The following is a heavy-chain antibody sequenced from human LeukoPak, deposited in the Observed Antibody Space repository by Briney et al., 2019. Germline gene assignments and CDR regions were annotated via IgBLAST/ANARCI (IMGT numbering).Heavy chain of an antibody. CDR1: GGSISSGGYY. CDR2: IYHSGST. Sequence: SQTLSLTCTVSGGSISSGGYYWSWIRLPPGKGLEWIGYIYHSGSTYYNPSLKSRVTIPVDRSKNQFSLKLSSVTAADTAVYYCAREDTGGLDYWGQGILVTVSP. J-gene: IGHJ4*02. D-gene: IGHD2-8*02. V-gene: IGHV4-30-2*01. CDR3: AREDTGGLDY.